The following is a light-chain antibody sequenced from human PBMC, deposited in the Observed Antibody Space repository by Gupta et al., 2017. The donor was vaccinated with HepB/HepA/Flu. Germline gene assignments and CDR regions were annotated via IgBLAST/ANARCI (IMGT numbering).Light chain of an antibody. V-gene: IGKV3-20*01. CDR2: GTS. CDR1: QSVSRRF. CDR3: QHDGHPPWT. J-gene: IGKJ1*01. Sequence: EIVLTQSPGTLSLSPGERATLSCRASQSVSRRFVGWYQQKPGQAPTLLIYGTSTRATGTPARFSGSGSGTGFTLTINRLEPEDFAMYYCQHDGHPPWTFGQGTKVEIK.